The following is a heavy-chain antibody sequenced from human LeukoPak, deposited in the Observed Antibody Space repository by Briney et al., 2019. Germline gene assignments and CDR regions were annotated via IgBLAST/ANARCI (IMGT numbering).Heavy chain of an antibody. CDR3: AKVGDYSSGWYYFDY. Sequence: ETLSLTCTVSGGSISSYYWSWIRQPPGKGLEWVSGVSGSGGSTFYADSVKGRFTISRDNSKNTLYLQMKSLRAEDTAVYYCAKVGDYSSGWYYFDYWGQGTLVTVSS. CDR2: VSGSGGST. CDR1: GGSISSYY. D-gene: IGHD6-19*01. V-gene: IGHV3-23*01. J-gene: IGHJ4*02.